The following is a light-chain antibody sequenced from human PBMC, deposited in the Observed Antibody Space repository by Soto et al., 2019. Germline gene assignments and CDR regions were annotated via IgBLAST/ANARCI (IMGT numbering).Light chain of an antibody. CDR2: KAS. Sequence: DIQMTQSPSTLSGSVGDRVTITCRASQSISSYLAWYQQKPGKAPKLLIYKASSLESGVPSRFSGSGSGTEFTLTISSLQPDDFATYYCQQYNSYWTFGQGTKV. J-gene: IGKJ1*01. V-gene: IGKV1-5*03. CDR3: QQYNSYWT. CDR1: QSISSY.